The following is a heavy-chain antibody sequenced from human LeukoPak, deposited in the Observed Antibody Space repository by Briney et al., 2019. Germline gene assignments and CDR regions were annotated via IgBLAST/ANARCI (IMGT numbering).Heavy chain of an antibody. D-gene: IGHD5-18*01. CDR1: GGSISSSSYY. CDR2: LYHSGTT. Sequence: PSETLSLTCTVSGGSISSSSYYWGWIRQPPGKGLEWIGNLYHSGTTYYNPSLKSRVTISLDMAKQQFSLKVRSVTAADTAAYYCARERIQAPYYYMDVWGKGTTVTVSS. J-gene: IGHJ6*03. CDR3: ARERIQAPYYYMDV. V-gene: IGHV4-39*07.